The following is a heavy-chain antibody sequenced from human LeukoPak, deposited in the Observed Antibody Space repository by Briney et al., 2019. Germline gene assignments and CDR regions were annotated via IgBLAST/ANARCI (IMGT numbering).Heavy chain of an antibody. V-gene: IGHV3-33*01. CDR3: ARDASHHSADY. CDR1: GFTFSSYG. Sequence: GSLRLSCATSGFTFSSYGLHWVRQAPGKGLELVAVIWYDGSKKHYADSVKGRFTISRDNSKNTLYLQMNSLRAEDTAVYHCARDASHHSADYWGQGTLVTVSS. CDR2: IWYDGSKK. J-gene: IGHJ4*02.